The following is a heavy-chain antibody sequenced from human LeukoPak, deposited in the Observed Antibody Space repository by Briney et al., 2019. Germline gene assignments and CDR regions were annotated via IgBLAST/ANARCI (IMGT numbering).Heavy chain of an antibody. D-gene: IGHD6-13*01. V-gene: IGHV3-23*01. CDR1: GFTFSSYA. Sequence: PGGSLRLSCAASGFTFSSYAMSWVRLAPGKGLEWVSGISGGGGSTYYADSVKGRFTISRDNSKNTLFLQMNNLRAEDTAIYYCAKSYSSSPVRKNWFDPWGQGTRVTVSS. CDR2: ISGGGGST. CDR3: AKSYSSSPVRKNWFDP. J-gene: IGHJ5*02.